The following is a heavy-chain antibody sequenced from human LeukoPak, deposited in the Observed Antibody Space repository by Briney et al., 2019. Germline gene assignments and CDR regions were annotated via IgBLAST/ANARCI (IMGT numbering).Heavy chain of an antibody. CDR2: IIPIFGTA. Sequence: ASVKVSCKASGGTFSSYAISWVRQAPGQGLEWMGGIIPIFGTANYAQKFQGRVTITADKSTSTAYMELSSLRSEDTAVYYCASGAVAGRGTDYWGQGTLVTVSS. CDR3: ASGAVAGRGTDY. CDR1: GGTFSSYA. D-gene: IGHD6-19*01. J-gene: IGHJ4*02. V-gene: IGHV1-69*06.